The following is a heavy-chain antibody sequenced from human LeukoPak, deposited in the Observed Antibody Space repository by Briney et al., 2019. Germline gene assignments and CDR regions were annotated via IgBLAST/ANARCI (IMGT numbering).Heavy chain of an antibody. CDR2: ISAYNSYT. V-gene: IGHV1-18*01. CDR1: GYTFTNYG. J-gene: IGHJ3*02. Sequence: ASVKVSCKASGYTFTNYGISWVRQAPGQGLEGMGWISAYNSYTNYAQKLQGRVTMTTDTSTSTAYMELRSLRSDDTAVYYCARMMTPRLYYDSSGYYYGAFDIWGQGTMVTVSS. D-gene: IGHD3-22*01. CDR3: ARMMTPRLYYDSSGYYYGAFDI.